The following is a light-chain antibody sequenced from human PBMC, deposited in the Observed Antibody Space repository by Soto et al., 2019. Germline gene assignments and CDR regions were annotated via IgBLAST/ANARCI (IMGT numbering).Light chain of an antibody. V-gene: IGKV1-5*01. Sequence: DIQMTQSPSTLYASVGDLVTITCRASQSVSGWLAWYQQKPGKAPKVLIYDASNLESGVPSRFSGSGAGTEFTLTISSLQPDDFATYYCQQYNSSYTFGQGTKLEIK. J-gene: IGKJ2*01. CDR1: QSVSGW. CDR3: QQYNSSYT. CDR2: DAS.